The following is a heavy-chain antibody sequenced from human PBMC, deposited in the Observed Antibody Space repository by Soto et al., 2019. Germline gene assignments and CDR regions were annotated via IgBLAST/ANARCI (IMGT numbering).Heavy chain of an antibody. CDR2: ISYDGSNK. CDR3: AKDIVRYTYGACDY. CDR1: GFTFNTYG. Sequence: GGSLRLSCAASGFTFNTYGMYWVRQAPGKGLEWEAAISYDGSNKYHADSVKGRFTISRDNSKNTLYLQMNSLRVEDTAVYYCAKDIVRYTYGACDYWGQGALVTVSS. D-gene: IGHD5-18*01. J-gene: IGHJ4*02. V-gene: IGHV3-30*18.